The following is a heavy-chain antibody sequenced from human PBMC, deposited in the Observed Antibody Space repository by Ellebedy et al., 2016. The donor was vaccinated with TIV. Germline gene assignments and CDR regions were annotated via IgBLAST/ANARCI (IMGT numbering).Heavy chain of an antibody. V-gene: IGHV3-7*01. D-gene: IGHD3-10*01. J-gene: IGHJ4*02. Sequence: GGSLRLXCAASGFTFSSHWMTWVRQAPGKGLEWVANIKQDGTEEYYVDSVEGRFTISRDNAKNSLYLQMNSLRAEDTAVYYCARTYQTAMVRGVISPCDYWGQGTLVTVSS. CDR3: ARTYQTAMVRGVISPCDY. CDR2: IKQDGTEE. CDR1: GFTFSSHW.